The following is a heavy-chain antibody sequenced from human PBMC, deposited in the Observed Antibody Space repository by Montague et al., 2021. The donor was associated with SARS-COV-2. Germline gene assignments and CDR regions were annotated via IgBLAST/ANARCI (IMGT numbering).Heavy chain of an antibody. CDR2: MHFTGKT. CDR3: ARDRFDFGAGRQGTIDF. J-gene: IGHJ4*02. Sequence: SETLSLTCSVSGDSITNHYWSWIRQPAGKGLEWIGRMHFTGKTNSSPFFSSRLTMSADTSRNQFSLKPTSVTAADTAIYFCARDRFDFGAGRQGTIDFWGQGTLVTVSS. V-gene: IGHV4-4*07. D-gene: IGHD3-10*01. CDR1: GDSITNHY.